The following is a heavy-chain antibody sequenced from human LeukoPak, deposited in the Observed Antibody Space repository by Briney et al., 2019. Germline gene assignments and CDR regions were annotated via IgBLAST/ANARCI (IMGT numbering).Heavy chain of an antibody. CDR3: ARDHYGGYAYSDY. CDR2: IWYDGTNK. CDR1: GFSFSSYG. V-gene: IGHV3-33*01. Sequence: GGSLRLSCVPSGFSFSSYGMHGVRQAPGKGLEWVAVIWYDGTNKYYADSVKGRFTISRDNSKNTLYLQINSLRAEDTAVYYCARDHYGGYAYSDYWGRGALVIVSS. D-gene: IGHD5-12*01. J-gene: IGHJ4*02.